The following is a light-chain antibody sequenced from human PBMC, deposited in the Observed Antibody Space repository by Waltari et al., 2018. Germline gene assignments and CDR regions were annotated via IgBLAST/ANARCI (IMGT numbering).Light chain of an antibody. Sequence: SYVLTQPPSVSVAPGKTATITCGGDNIGSKSVHWYRQKPGQAPELVIYYDSARPSGTPERFSGSNSGSTATLTISRVEAGEEADYYCQVWDSSSDHWVFGGGTKLTVL. CDR2: YDS. J-gene: IGLJ3*02. CDR3: QVWDSSSDHWV. V-gene: IGLV3-21*04. CDR1: NIGSKS.